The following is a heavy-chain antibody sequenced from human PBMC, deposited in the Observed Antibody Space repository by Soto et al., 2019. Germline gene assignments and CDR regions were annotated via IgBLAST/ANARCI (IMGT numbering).Heavy chain of an antibody. CDR3: GTFLSTTSPDV. V-gene: IGHV6-1*01. CDR2: TYYRSKWYN. Sequence: PSQTLSLTCAISGASVSSESAALNLIMQSPSRGLEWLGRTYYRSKWYNDYAVSVKSRITINPDTSKNQFSLHLNSVTPEDTAVYYCGTFLSTTSPDVWGEGTTVTVSS. CDR1: GASVSSESAA. J-gene: IGHJ6*04. D-gene: IGHD2-2*01.